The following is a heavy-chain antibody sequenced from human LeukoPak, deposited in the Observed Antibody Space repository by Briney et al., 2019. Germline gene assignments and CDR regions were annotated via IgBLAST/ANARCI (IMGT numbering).Heavy chain of an antibody. CDR3: TTLGYHLDS. CDR1: GFAFSAYE. V-gene: IGHV3-48*03. D-gene: IGHD3-22*01. Sequence: PGGSLRLSCVASGFAFSAYEMNWVRQAPGKGLEWVAYMSGTDTTRYYADSVRGRFTISRDNAKNSLYLQMRSLSVQYTALYYCTTLGYHLDSWGQGTPVTVSS. J-gene: IGHJ4*02. CDR2: MSGTDTTR.